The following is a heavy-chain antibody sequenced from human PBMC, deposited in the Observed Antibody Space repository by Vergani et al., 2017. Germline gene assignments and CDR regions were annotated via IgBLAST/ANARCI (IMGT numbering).Heavy chain of an antibody. J-gene: IGHJ6*02. Sequence: EVQLVESGGVVVQPGGSLRLSCAAFGLTFDDYTMHWVRQAPGKGLEWVSLISWDGGSTYYAYSVKGRFPISRDNSKNSLYLQMNSLRTEDTALYYCAEDISGWPEYYYYYYGMDFWGQGTTVTVSS. CDR3: AEDISGWPEYYYYYYGMDF. CDR1: GLTFDDYT. CDR2: ISWDGGST. V-gene: IGHV3-43*01. D-gene: IGHD6-19*01.